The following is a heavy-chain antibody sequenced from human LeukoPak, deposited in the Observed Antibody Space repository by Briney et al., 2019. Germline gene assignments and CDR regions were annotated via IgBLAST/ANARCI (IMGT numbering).Heavy chain of an antibody. Sequence: GGSLRPSWVEAGFTFTNHWMGCVSQHPGKGMGWDPHIKTDGRETNYADSVKGRFTISRDNAKNTLYLQMNSLGVEDTAVYYCGRDAVLGSGSVDFWGQGVLVTVSS. D-gene: IGHD3-10*01. J-gene: IGHJ4*02. CDR1: GFTFTNHW. CDR3: GRDAVLGSGSVDF. V-gene: IGHV3-74*01. CDR2: IKTDGRET.